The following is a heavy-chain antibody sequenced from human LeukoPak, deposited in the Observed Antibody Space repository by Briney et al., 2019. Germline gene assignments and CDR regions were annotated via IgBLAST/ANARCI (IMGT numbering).Heavy chain of an antibody. J-gene: IGHJ4*02. Sequence: PSQTLSLTCTVSGGSISSGDYYWSWIRQHPGKGLEWIGYIYYSGSTYYNPSLKSRVTISVDTSKNQFSLKLSSVTAADTAVYYCARVRSTRSYYYDSSGYYLGGVDYWGQGTLVTVSS. CDR1: GGSISSGDYY. CDR3: ARVRSTRSYYYDSSGYYLGGVDY. CDR2: IYYSGST. V-gene: IGHV4-31*03. D-gene: IGHD3-22*01.